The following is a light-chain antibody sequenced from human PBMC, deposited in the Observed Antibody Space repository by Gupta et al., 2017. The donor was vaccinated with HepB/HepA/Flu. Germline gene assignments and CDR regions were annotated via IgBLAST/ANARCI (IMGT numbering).Light chain of an antibody. J-gene: IGKJ2*01. V-gene: IGKV1-5*03. CDR2: KAS. CDR1: QSISSW. Sequence: ASVGDRVTITCRASQSISSWLAWYQQKPGKAPKLLIYKASSLESGVPSRFSGSGSGTEFTLTISSLQPDDFATYYCQQYNSYTFGQWTKLEIK. CDR3: QQYNSYT.